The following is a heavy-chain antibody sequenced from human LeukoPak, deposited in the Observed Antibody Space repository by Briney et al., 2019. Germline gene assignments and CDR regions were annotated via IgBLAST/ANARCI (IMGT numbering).Heavy chain of an antibody. CDR3: TTDSPDLRFYDASDI. D-gene: IGHD3-3*01. Sequence: GGSLRLSCAASGFIFSNAWMSWVRQAPGKGLQWVGRIKSKTDGGTTDFAAPVKGRFTISRDDSKNTLYLQMNSLKTEDTAVYYCTTDSPDLRFYDASDIWGQGTMVTVSP. J-gene: IGHJ3*02. V-gene: IGHV3-15*01. CDR1: GFIFSNAW. CDR2: IKSKTDGGTT.